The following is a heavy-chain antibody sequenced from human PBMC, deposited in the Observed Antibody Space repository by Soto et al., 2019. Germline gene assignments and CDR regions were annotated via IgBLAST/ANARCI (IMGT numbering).Heavy chain of an antibody. J-gene: IGHJ3*02. CDR2: ISAYNGNT. D-gene: IGHD3-22*01. CDR3: ARGRHYYDSSGYLAQGAFDI. CDR1: GYTFTSYG. V-gene: IGHV1-18*01. Sequence: ASVKVSCKASGYTFTSYGISWVRQAPGQGLEWMGWISAYNGNTNYAQKLQGRVTMTRDTSTSTAYMELRSLRSDDTAVYYCARGRHYYDSSGYLAQGAFDIWGQGTMVTVSS.